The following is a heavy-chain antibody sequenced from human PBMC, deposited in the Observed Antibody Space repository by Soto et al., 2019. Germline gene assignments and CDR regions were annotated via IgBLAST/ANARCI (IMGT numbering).Heavy chain of an antibody. CDR1: GFTFSSYG. CDR2: ISYDGSNK. Sequence: PGGSLRLSCAASGFTFSSYGMHWGRPAPGKGLEWEAVISYDGSNKYYADSVKGRFTISRDNSKNTLYLQMNSLRAEETAVYYCAQYYGRLAAAGTSDYWGQGTLVTVSS. D-gene: IGHD6-13*01. CDR3: AQYYGRLAAAGTSDY. V-gene: IGHV3-30*18. J-gene: IGHJ4*02.